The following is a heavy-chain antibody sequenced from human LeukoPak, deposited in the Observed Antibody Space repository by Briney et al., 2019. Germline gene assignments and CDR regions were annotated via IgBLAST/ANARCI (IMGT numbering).Heavy chain of an antibody. CDR3: AREPPPVLPAGGSFDY. V-gene: IGHV4-34*01. Sequence: PSETLSLTCAVYGGSFSGYYWSWIRQPPGKGLEWIGEINHSGSTNYNPSLKSRVTISVDTSKNQFSLKLSSVTAADTAVYYCAREPPPVLPAGGSFDYWGQGTLVTVSS. D-gene: IGHD3-16*01. J-gene: IGHJ4*02. CDR2: INHSGST. CDR1: GGSFSGYY.